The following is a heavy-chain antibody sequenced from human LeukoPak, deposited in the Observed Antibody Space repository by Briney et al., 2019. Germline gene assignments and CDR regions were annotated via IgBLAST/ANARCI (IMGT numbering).Heavy chain of an antibody. CDR1: EFTFSNYV. V-gene: IGHV3-23*01. D-gene: IGHD3-3*01. Sequence: GGSLRLSCAASEFTFSNYVMSWVRQAPGKGLEWVSAISGSGGTTYYADFVKGRFTISRDNSKNTLYLHMSSLRAEDTAIYYCAKAPRIFGVVIDNWGQGILVTVSS. CDR3: AKAPRIFGVVIDN. J-gene: IGHJ4*02. CDR2: ISGSGGTT.